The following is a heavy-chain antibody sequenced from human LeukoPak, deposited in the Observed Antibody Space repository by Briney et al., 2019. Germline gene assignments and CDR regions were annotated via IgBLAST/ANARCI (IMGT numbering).Heavy chain of an antibody. J-gene: IGHJ6*03. V-gene: IGHV4-34*01. CDR1: GGSFSGYY. CDR2: INHSGST. CDR3: ARGARRVLDRGYSRTPRGTYYYYMDV. D-gene: IGHD5-12*01. Sequence: PSETLSLTCAVYGGSFSGYYWSWIRQPPGKGLEWIGEINHSGSTNYNPSLKSRVTISVDTSKNQFSLKLSSVTAADTAVYYCARGARRVLDRGYSRTPRGTYYYYMDVWGKGTTVTVSS.